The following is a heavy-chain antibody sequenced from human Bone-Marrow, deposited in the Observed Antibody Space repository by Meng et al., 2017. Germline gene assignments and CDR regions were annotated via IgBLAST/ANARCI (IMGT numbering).Heavy chain of an antibody. Sequence: EVQLVGGGGGFLQAGGSLRLSFAAYRFTVSSKYMSWVRNAPGKGLEWVTVIYSGGSTYYADSVKGRFTISRDNSKNTLYLQMNSLRAEDTAVYYCVTSKWFGELFPFDYWGQGTLVTVSS. V-gene: IGHV3-53*01. J-gene: IGHJ4*02. CDR3: VTSKWFGELFPFDY. CDR2: IYSGGST. CDR1: RFTVSSKY. D-gene: IGHD3-10*01.